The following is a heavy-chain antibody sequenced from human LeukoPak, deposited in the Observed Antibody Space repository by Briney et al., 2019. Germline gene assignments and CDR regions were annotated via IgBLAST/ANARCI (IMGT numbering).Heavy chain of an antibody. CDR2: IYYSGST. CDR1: GGSISSGGYY. J-gene: IGHJ4*02. D-gene: IGHD4-17*01. CDR3: ARESPALTTLDY. V-gene: IGHV4-31*03. Sequence: PSETLSLTCTVSGGSISSGGYYWRWIRQHPGKGLEWIGYIYYSGSTYYNPSLKSRVTISVDTSKNQFSLKLSSVTAADTAVYYCARESPALTTLDYWGQETLVTVSS.